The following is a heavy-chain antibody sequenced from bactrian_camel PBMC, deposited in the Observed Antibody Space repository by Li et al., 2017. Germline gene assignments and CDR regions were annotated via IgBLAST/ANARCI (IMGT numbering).Heavy chain of an antibody. V-gene: IGHV3S57*01. D-gene: IGHD6*01. CDR3: AAAAFGSVGACNTARRGYNA. Sequence: HVQLVESGGGSVQSGGSLKLSCSTSRGTYRWYCMGWFRQAPGREREAVATVDNAGSSDYTDSVSGRFTISKDNAKDTDTLYLEMNNLEPEDSAMYYCAAAAFGSVGACNTARRGYNAWGQGTQVTVS. CDR1: RGTYRWYC. J-gene: IGHJ6*01. CDR2: VDNAGSS.